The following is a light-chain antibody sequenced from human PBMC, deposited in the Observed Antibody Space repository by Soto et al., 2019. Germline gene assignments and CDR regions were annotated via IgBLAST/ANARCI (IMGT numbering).Light chain of an antibody. CDR3: CSHAGTYTLV. Sequence: QSVLTQPASVSGSPGQSLTISCTGSSTDVGNSKFVSWYQLHPGQAPKLMIYEGTKRPSGTSNRFSGSYSDNTASLTISGLQTEDEADYYCCSHAGTYTLVFGGGTKLTVL. J-gene: IGLJ3*02. V-gene: IGLV2-23*01. CDR1: STDVGNSKF. CDR2: EGT.